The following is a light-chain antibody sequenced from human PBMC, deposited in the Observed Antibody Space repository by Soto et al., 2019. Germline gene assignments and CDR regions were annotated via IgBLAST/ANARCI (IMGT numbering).Light chain of an antibody. CDR2: DVT. CDR3: CSYTSSTIYV. V-gene: IGLV2-14*03. CDR1: SSDVGGYNY. Sequence: QSVLTHPASVSGSPGQSIAISCTGTSSDVGGYNYVSWYQQHPGKAPKLMIYDVTSRPSGVSDRFSGSKSGTTASLTISGLQAEDEADYYCCSYTSSTIYVFGTGT. J-gene: IGLJ1*01.